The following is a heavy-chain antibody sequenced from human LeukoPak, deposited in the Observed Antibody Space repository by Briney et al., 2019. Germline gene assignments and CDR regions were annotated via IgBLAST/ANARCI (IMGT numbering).Heavy chain of an antibody. V-gene: IGHV4-30-4*08. CDR2: IYYSGRT. Sequence: PSQTLSLTCTVSGGSISSGDYYWSWIRQPPGKGLEWIGYIYYSGRTYYNPSLKSRVTIPVDTSKNPFSLKLSSVTPADTAVYYCARDSLGVAGTVRDYWGQGTLVTVSS. J-gene: IGHJ4*02. CDR3: ARDSLGVAGTVRDY. D-gene: IGHD6-19*01. CDR1: GGSISSGDYY.